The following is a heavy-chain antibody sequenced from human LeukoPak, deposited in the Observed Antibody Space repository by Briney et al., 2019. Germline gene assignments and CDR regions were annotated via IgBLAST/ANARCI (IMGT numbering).Heavy chain of an antibody. CDR2: IYYSGSS. J-gene: IGHJ6*03. V-gene: IGHV4-59*01. CDR3: ARVPRSYYYYYYMDV. Sequence: WVRQAPGKGLEWLGYIYYSGSSNYNPSLKSRVTISVDTSKNQFSLKLSSVTAADTAVYYCARVPRSYYYYYYMDVWGKGTTVTVSS.